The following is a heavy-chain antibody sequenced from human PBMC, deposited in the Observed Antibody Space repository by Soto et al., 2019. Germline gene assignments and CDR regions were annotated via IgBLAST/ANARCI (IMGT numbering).Heavy chain of an antibody. D-gene: IGHD6-19*01. V-gene: IGHV4-59*08. Sequence: SETLSLTCTVSGGSISSYYWSWIRQPPGKGLEWIGYIYYSGSTNYNPSLKSRVTISVDTSKNQFSLKLSSVTAADTAVYYCAIGEPPGIAVPGGNYYYGMDVWGQGTTVTVSS. CDR3: AIGEPPGIAVPGGNYYYGMDV. CDR2: IYYSGST. CDR1: GGSISSYY. J-gene: IGHJ6*02.